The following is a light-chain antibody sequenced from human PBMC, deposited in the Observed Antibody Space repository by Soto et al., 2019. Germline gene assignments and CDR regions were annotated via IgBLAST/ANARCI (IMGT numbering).Light chain of an antibody. CDR2: EAS. J-gene: IGKJ4*01. V-gene: IGKV3-11*01. CDR1: ESISRY. CDR3: QQHCSLPIT. Sequence: EIVLTQSPAALSLSPGERATLSCRASESISRYLVWYQQKPGQAPRLLIYEASNRATGIPVRFSGSGSGTVFAHTISSMEPEDSAVYYSQQHCSLPITFGACTKVDI.